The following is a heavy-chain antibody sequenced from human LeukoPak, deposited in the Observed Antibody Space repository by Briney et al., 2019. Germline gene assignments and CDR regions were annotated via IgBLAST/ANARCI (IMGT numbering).Heavy chain of an antibody. CDR1: GFTFSSNY. CDR2: IYSGGST. CDR3: ARERAADPLSYYFDY. D-gene: IGHD2-15*01. J-gene: IGHJ4*02. Sequence: GGSLRLSCAASGFTFSSNYMSWVRQAPGKGLEWVSVIYSGGSTYYADSVKGRFTISRDNSKNTLYLQMNSLRAEDTAVYYCARERAADPLSYYFDYWGQGTLVTVSS. V-gene: IGHV3-53*01.